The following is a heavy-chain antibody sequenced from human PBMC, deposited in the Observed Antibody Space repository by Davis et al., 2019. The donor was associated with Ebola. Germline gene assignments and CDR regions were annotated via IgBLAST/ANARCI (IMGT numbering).Heavy chain of an antibody. CDR3: TTPGGQDSGYDVFDI. CDR1: GYTFKNYA. CDR2: ISAYNGNT. V-gene: IGHV1-18*01. J-gene: IGHJ3*02. Sequence: AASVKVSCKASGYTFKNYAISWVRQAPGQGLEWMGWISAYNGNTNYAQILQGRVTMTTDTSTSTAYMDLSSLRSEDTALYYCTTPGGQDSGYDVFDIWGQGTMVTVSS. D-gene: IGHD5-12*01.